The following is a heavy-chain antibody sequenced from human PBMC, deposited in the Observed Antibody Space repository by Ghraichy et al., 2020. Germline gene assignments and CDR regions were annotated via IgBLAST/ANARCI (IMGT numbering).Heavy chain of an antibody. CDR2: LYTCGNS. CDR3: AREGSPDCSGGACYWGYFDC. CDR1: GFIVSNSH. Sequence: GGSLRLSCAASGFIVSNSHMSWVRQAPGKGLEWVSVLYTCGNSDYADSVKGRFTISRDNSRNTVYLHMNSLRAEDTAVYYCAREGSPDCSGGACYWGYFDCGGQGTLVTVSA. V-gene: IGHV3-53*01. D-gene: IGHD2-15*01. J-gene: IGHJ4*02.